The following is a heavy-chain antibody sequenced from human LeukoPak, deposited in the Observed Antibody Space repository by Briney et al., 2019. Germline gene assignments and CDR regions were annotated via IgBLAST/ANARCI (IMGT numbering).Heavy chain of an antibody. D-gene: IGHD2-8*01. Sequence: PGGSLRLSCEASGFTFSSYLMHWVRQAPGKGPVWGSNINTDGSSTNYADYVRGRFTVSRDNAKNTLNLQMNSLRVDDTAVYYCARDNGGVDYWGQGTLVTVSS. V-gene: IGHV3-74*01. CDR2: INTDGSST. CDR1: GFTFSSYL. J-gene: IGHJ4*02. CDR3: ARDNGGVDY.